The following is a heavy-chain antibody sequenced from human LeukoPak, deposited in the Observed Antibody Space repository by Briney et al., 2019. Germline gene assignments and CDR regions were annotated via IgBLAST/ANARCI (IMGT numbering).Heavy chain of an antibody. J-gene: IGHJ4*02. Sequence: PGGSLRLSCAASGFSFSSYAMSWVRRAPGKGLGWVSGLSVSGSSTYFADSVKGRFTISRDNSKNTLYLQMNSLGAEDTAVYYCAKVAPYGNYVFDRWGQGTLVTVSS. CDR2: LSVSGSST. CDR3: AKVAPYGNYVFDR. CDR1: GFSFSSYA. V-gene: IGHV3-23*01. D-gene: IGHD3-10*02.